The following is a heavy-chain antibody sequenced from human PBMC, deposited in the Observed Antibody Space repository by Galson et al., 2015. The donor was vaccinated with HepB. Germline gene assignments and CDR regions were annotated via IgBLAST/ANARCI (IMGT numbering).Heavy chain of an antibody. Sequence: SVKVSCKASGYTFTTYAISWLRQAPGQGLEWMGWISAYNGNTNYAQKLQGRVTMTTDTSTSTAYMELRSLRSDDTAVYYRARDRDYRGYWLDPWGQGTLVTVSS. CDR3: ARDRDYRGYWLDP. J-gene: IGHJ5*02. CDR1: GYTFTTYA. V-gene: IGHV1-18*01. D-gene: IGHD4-11*01. CDR2: ISAYNGNT.